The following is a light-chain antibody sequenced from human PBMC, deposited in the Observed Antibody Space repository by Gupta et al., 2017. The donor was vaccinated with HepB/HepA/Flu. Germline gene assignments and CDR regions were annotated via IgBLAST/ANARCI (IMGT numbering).Light chain of an antibody. Sequence: EIVLTQSPATLSLSPGERATLSCGASQSVSSSYLAWYQQKPDLAPRLIIYDASSRDTGIPVRFSGSGELTDFTRTISRRENEACAGYYGHQYCSSITFGQGTPLDIK. V-gene: IGKV3D-20*01. CDR3: HQYCSSIT. CDR1: QSVSSSY. CDR2: DAS. J-gene: IGKJ5*01.